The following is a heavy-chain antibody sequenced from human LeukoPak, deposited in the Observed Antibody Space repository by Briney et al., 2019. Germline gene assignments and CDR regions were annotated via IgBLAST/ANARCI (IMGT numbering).Heavy chain of an antibody. V-gene: IGHV1-2*02. Sequence: GASVKVSCKASGYTFTGYYMHWVRQAPGQGLEWMGWINPNSGGTNYAQKFQGRVTMTRDTATRTVYMELSSLRSEDTAVYYCARGGPAGDFIVVAPTNNAFDIWGQGTMVTVSS. CDR3: ARGGPAGDFIVVAPTNNAFDI. CDR2: INPNSGGT. CDR1: GYTFTGYY. J-gene: IGHJ3*02. D-gene: IGHD2-2*01.